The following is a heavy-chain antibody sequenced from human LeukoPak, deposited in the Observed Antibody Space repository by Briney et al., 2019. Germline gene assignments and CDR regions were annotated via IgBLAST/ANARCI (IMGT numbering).Heavy chain of an antibody. CDR2: IYPRDGST. D-gene: IGHD3-22*01. Sequence: ASVKVSCKASGYTFTSNYIHWVRQAPGQGLEWMGMIYPRDGSTSYAQKFRGRVTVTRDTSTSTAYMELSSLRSEDTAVYYCARETPYYYDSSGSYDYWAREPWSPSPQ. CDR1: GYTFTSNY. J-gene: IGHJ4*02. V-gene: IGHV1-46*01. CDR3: ARETPYYYDSSGSYDY.